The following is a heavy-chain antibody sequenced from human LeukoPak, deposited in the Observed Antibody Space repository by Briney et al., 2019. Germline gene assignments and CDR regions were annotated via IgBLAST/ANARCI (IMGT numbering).Heavy chain of an antibody. D-gene: IGHD4-23*01. J-gene: IGHJ4*02. CDR1: GGSIRSYY. Sequence: SETLSLTCTVSGGSIRSYYWSWIRQPPGKGLEWIGHIFYSGRTNYNPSLNSRVTISIDTSKSQFSLRLGSVTAADTAVYYCATLDDYGGNDDYWGQGTLVTVSS. CDR3: ATLDDYGGNDDY. CDR2: IFYSGRT. V-gene: IGHV4-59*01.